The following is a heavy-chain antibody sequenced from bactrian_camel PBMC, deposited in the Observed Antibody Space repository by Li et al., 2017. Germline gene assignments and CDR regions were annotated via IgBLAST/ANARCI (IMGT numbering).Heavy chain of an antibody. V-gene: IGHV3S40*01. CDR2: ISSRGGST. CDR1: GFTFSSYA. D-gene: IGHD5*01. J-gene: IGHJ4*01. Sequence: VQLVESGGGLVQPGGSLRLSCAASGFTFSSYAMSWVRQAPGKGLEWVSNISSRGGSTYYADSVKGRFTISRDNAKNTLYLQLNSLKTEDTAMYYCANERVVGGFDYWGQGTQVTVS. CDR3: ANERVVGGFDY.